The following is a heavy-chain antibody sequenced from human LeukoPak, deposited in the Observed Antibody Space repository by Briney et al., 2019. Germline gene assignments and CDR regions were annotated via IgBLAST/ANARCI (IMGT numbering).Heavy chain of an antibody. V-gene: IGHV1-69*13. D-gene: IGHD5-12*01. CDR2: IIPIFGTA. CDR1: GYTFTGYY. Sequence: SVKVSCKASGYTFTGYYMHWVRQAPGQGLEWMGGIIPIFGTANYAQKFQGRVTITADESTSTAYMELSSLRSEDTAVYYCARALDIVATIGGNWFDPWGQGTLVTVSS. J-gene: IGHJ5*02. CDR3: ARALDIVATIGGNWFDP.